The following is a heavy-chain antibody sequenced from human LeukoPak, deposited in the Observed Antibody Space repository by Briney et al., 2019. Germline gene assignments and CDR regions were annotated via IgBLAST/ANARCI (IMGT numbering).Heavy chain of an antibody. V-gene: IGHV3-7*01. D-gene: IGHD2-15*01. J-gene: IGHJ4*02. CDR1: VFTFSNYW. Sequence: GGSLRLSSAASVFTFSNYWMTWVRQAPGKGLEWVAHIKEDVGEKHYVDPVKGRFTISRDNAKNSLYLQMNSLRAQDTAMYYCVRDRGYCSGGTCYALWDYWGQGTLVTVSS. CDR2: IKEDVGEK. CDR3: VRDRGYCSGGTCYALWDY.